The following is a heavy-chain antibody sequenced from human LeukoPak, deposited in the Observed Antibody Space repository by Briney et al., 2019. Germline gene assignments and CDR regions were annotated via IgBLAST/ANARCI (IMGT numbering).Heavy chain of an antibody. CDR3: ARGASVYGSGSYYDY. D-gene: IGHD3-10*01. CDR2: INHSGST. CDR1: GGSFSGYY. V-gene: IGHV4-34*01. Sequence: SETLSLTCAVSGGSFSGYYWSWIRQPPGKGLEWIGEINHSGSTTYNPSLKSRVTISIDTSKNQFSLKLSSVTAADTAVYYCARGASVYGSGSYYDYCGQGTLVTVSS. J-gene: IGHJ4*02.